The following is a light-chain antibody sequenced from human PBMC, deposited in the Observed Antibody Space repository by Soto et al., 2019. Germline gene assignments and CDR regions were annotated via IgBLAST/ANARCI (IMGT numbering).Light chain of an antibody. Sequence: RNKPPSASGTPGQRGAIAVSGSNSNIGSKSVNWYQQLPGTAPKLLIDSNNERPSGVPDRFSGSKSGTSASLAISGLQSEDEADYYCSSSAGSNNIVFGTGTKVTVL. CDR2: SNN. V-gene: IGLV1-44*01. J-gene: IGLJ1*01. CDR1: NSNIGSKS. CDR3: SSSAGSNNIV.